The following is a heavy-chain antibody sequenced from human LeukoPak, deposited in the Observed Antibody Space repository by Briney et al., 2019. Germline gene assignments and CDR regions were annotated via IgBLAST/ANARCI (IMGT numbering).Heavy chain of an antibody. V-gene: IGHV3-30*03. Sequence: QPGGSLRLSCAASGFTFSSYGMHWVRQAPGKGLEWVAVISYDGSNKYYADSVKGRFTISRDNAKKMLYLQMSSLRAEDTAVYYCARGVGGSRAFDIWGQGTMVTVSS. D-gene: IGHD2-15*01. J-gene: IGHJ3*02. CDR2: ISYDGSNK. CDR3: ARGVGGSRAFDI. CDR1: GFTFSSYG.